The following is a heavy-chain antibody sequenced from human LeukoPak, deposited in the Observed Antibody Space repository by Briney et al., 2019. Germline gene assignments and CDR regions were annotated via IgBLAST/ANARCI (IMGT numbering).Heavy chain of an antibody. CDR2: ISYDGNNK. CDR3: VIRPPFPTVRGVTVDY. Sequence: GGSLRLSCAASGFTFSSYAMDWVRQAPGKGLEWVAFISYDGNNKYYADSVKGRFTISRDNSKNTLYLQMNSLRVEDTAVYYCVIRPPFPTVRGVTVDYWGQGTLVTVSS. CDR1: GFTFSSYA. J-gene: IGHJ4*02. D-gene: IGHD3-10*01. V-gene: IGHV3-30-3*01.